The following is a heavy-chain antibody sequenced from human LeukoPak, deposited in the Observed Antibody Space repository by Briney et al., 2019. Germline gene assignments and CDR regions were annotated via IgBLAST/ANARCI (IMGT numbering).Heavy chain of an antibody. J-gene: IGHJ4*02. D-gene: IGHD6-13*01. CDR2: IYYSGST. CDR1: GGSISSYY. CDR3: ARETTGAGTARPFDY. V-gene: IGHV4-59*01. Sequence: SETLSLTCTVSGGSISSYYWSWIRQPPRKGLEWIGYIYYSGSTNYNPSLKSRVTISVDTSKNQFSLKLSSVTAADTAVYFCARETTGAGTARPFDYWGQGTLVTVSS.